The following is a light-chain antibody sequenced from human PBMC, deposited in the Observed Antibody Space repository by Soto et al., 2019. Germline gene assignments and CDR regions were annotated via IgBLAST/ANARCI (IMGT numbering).Light chain of an antibody. J-gene: IGLJ2*01. CDR1: SSDVGGYNY. Sequence: QSVLTQPASVSGSPGQSITISCTGTSSDVGGYNYVSWYQQHPGKAPKLMIYDVSNRPSGVSDRFSGSKSGNTASLTNSGLQAEDEADDYCSSYTSSSTHVVFGGGTKLTVL. CDR3: SSYTSSSTHVV. CDR2: DVS. V-gene: IGLV2-14*01.